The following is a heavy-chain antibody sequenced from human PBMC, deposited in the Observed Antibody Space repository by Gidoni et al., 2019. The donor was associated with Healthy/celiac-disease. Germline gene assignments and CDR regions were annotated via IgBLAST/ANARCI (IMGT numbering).Heavy chain of an antibody. CDR1: GFSLSTSGMC. CDR2: IDWDDDK. V-gene: IGHV2-70*15. Sequence: QVTLRESGPALVKPTQTLTLTCTFSGFSLSTSGMCVSWIRQPPGKALEWLARIDWDDDKYYRTSLKTRLTISKDTSKNQVVLTMTNMDPVDTATYYCALDYGDRGWDWGQGTLVTVSS. CDR3: ALDYGDRGWD. D-gene: IGHD4-17*01. J-gene: IGHJ4*02.